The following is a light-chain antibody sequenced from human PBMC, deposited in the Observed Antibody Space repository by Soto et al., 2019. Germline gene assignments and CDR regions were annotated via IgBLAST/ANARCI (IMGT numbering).Light chain of an antibody. J-gene: IGLJ1*01. CDR2: EVN. Sequence: QSALTQPASVSGSPGQSITIACTGTSSDFGNYNLVSWYQQHPGKVPKLILFEVNKRPSGVSGRVSGSKSGNTGSLTISGLQAEDEADYYCCSFTSSNTHVFGTGTKLTVL. V-gene: IGLV2-23*02. CDR1: SSDFGNYNL. CDR3: CSFTSSNTHV.